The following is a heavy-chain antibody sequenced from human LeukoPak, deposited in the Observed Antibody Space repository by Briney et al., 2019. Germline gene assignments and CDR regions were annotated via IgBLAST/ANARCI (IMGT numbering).Heavy chain of an antibody. CDR1: GFTFSDSW. J-gene: IGHJ4*02. Sequence: GGSLSLSCATSGFTFSDSWMSWFRQAPRKGLEWVAITNQDGSVRFYVDSVKGRFTISRDNAKNLLYLYMNSLRVEDTAVYFCARASRSTSSECWGQGILVTVSS. V-gene: IGHV3-7*01. CDR2: TNQDGSVR. CDR3: ARASRSTSSEC. D-gene: IGHD6-6*01.